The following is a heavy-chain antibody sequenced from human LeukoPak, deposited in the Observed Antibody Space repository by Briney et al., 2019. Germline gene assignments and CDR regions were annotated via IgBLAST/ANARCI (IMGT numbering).Heavy chain of an antibody. Sequence: TGGSLRLSCAASGFTFSNYVMSWVRQPPGRRLECVSLISGSGSSTYYADSVKGRFTISRDNSKNTLYLQMDSLTDDDSAVYYCAKDRIPVAGRQDIWDFWGQGALVTVSS. CDR2: ISGSGSST. CDR1: GFTFSNYV. D-gene: IGHD6-19*01. J-gene: IGHJ4*02. V-gene: IGHV3-23*01. CDR3: AKDRIPVAGRQDIWDF.